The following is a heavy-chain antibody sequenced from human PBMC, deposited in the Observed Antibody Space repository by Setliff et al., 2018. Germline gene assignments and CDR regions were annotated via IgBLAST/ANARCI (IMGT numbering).Heavy chain of an antibody. J-gene: IGHJ6*04. D-gene: IGHD3-3*01. V-gene: IGHV1-18*01. CDR2: ISAYNGNT. CDR3: ATGFVGFGVVPRALDV. Sequence: GASVKVSCKASGYTFTSYAISWVRQAPGQGLEWMGWISAYNGNTNYAQKLQGRVTMTTDTSTSTAYMDLRSLRSDDTAVYYCATGFVGFGVVPRALDVWGKGTTVTVSS. CDR1: GYTFTSYA.